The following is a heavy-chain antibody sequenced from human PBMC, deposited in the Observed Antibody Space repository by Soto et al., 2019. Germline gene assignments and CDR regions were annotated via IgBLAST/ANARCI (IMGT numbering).Heavy chain of an antibody. CDR1: GGSISSYY. CDR2: IYYSGST. J-gene: IGHJ4*02. CDR3: ARSSGVFGTRFDY. D-gene: IGHD3-3*01. Sequence: PSETLSLTCTVSGGSISSYYWSWIRQPPGKGLEWIGYIYYSGSTNYNPSLKSRVTISVDTSKNQFSLKLSSVTAADTAVYYCARSSGVFGTRFDYCGQRTLVTVSS. V-gene: IGHV4-59*01.